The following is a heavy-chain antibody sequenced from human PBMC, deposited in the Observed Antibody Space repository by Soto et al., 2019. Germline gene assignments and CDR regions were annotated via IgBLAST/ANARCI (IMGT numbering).Heavy chain of an antibody. CDR2: IYYSGST. D-gene: IGHD1-26*01. CDR3: ARTTKTLIVED. CDR1: GGSISSSSYY. V-gene: IGHV4-39*01. J-gene: IGHJ4*02. Sequence: PSETLSLTCTVSGGSISSSSYYWGWIRQPPGKGLEWIGSIYYSGSTYYNPSLKSRVTISVDTSKNQFSLKLSSVTAADTAVYYCARTTKTLIVEDWGQGTLVTVSS.